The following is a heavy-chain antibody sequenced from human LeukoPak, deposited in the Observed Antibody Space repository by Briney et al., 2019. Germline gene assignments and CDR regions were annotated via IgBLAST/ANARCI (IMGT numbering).Heavy chain of an antibody. Sequence: ASVKVSCKASGYTFTTYNINWVRQAPGQGLEWMGWISAYNGNTNYAQKLQGRVTMTTDTSTSTAYMELRSLRSDDTAVYYCARTISGSLPLWGQGTLVTVSS. D-gene: IGHD1-26*01. CDR1: GYTFTTYN. J-gene: IGHJ4*02. CDR3: ARTISGSLPL. V-gene: IGHV1-18*01. CDR2: ISAYNGNT.